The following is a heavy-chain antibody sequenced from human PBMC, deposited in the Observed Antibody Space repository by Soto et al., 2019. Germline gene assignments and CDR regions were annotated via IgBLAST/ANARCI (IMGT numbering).Heavy chain of an antibody. CDR1: GGSISSSNW. V-gene: IGHV4-4*02. Sequence: QVQLQESGPGLVKPSGTLSLTYAVSGGSISSSNWWSRVRQPPGKGLEWIGEIYHSGSTNYNPSLKSRVTISVDTSTNKFFLNLSSVTAADTAVYYCARDDYGDWGGMDVWGQGTKVTVSS. CDR2: IYHSGST. CDR3: ARDDYGDWGGMDV. D-gene: IGHD4-17*01. J-gene: IGHJ6*02.